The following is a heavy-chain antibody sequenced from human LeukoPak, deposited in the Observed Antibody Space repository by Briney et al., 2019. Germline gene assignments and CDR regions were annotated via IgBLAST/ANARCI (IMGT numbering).Heavy chain of an antibody. V-gene: IGHV1-3*01. CDR2: INAGIGNT. Sequence: GASVKVSCKASGYTFTNYAIHWVRQAPGQRLEWMGWINAGIGNTKYSQKFQGRVAITRDTSASTAYMELSSLRSEDTAVYYYARTQGVFYGGNFGDFHIWGQGTMVTVSS. CDR3: ARTQGVFYGGNFGDFHI. CDR1: GYTFTNYA. J-gene: IGHJ3*02. D-gene: IGHD4-23*01.